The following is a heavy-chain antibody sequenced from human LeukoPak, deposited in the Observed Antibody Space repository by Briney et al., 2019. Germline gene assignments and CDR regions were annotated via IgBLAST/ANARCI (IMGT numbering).Heavy chain of an antibody. CDR1: GFTFNNYE. CDR2: ISSSASTI. D-gene: IGHD6-13*01. CDR3: ARLPGYSSSWYDWYFDL. Sequence: PGGSLRLSCAASGFTFNNYEMNWVRQAPGKGLEWVSYISSSASTIYSADSVEGRFTISRDNAKNSLYLQMNSLRAEDTAVYYCARLPGYSSSWYDWYFDLWGRGTLVTVSS. V-gene: IGHV3-48*03. J-gene: IGHJ2*01.